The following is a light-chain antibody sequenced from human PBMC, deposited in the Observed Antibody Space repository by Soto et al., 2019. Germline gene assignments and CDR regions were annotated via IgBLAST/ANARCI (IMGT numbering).Light chain of an antibody. V-gene: IGKV1-5*01. CDR1: QSIGSW. CDR2: AAS. Sequence: IQMTQSPSTLSSSIGDRVTITCRASQSIGSWLAWYQQKQGKAPKLLIYAASSLQSGVPSRFSGSVSGTDGTLTISSLKSDDGSIYYCQQYNPYSRTFGQGTKVDIK. J-gene: IGKJ1*01. CDR3: QQYNPYSRT.